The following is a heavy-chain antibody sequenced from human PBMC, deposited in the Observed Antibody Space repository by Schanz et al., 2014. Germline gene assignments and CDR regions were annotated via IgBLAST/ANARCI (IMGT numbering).Heavy chain of an antibody. CDR2: IKHDGSVK. J-gene: IGHJ6*02. CDR1: GFTFSSYG. V-gene: IGHV3-7*01. D-gene: IGHD2-15*01. Sequence: VQLVESGGGVVQPGRSLRLSCAASGFTFSSYGMHWVRQAPGKGPEWVANIKHDGSVKDYVDSVEGRFTISRDNAKRSLFLQMNSLRVEDTAVYYCARDFLLEQLGYSHYYYAMDVWGQGTTVTVSS. CDR3: ARDFLLEQLGYSHYYYAMDV.